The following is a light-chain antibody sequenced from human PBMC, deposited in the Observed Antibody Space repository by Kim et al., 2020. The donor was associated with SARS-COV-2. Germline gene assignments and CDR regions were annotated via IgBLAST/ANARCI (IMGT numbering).Light chain of an antibody. Sequence: STGDRVTITCRASQGISSYLAWYQQKQRKAPKLLIYAASTLQSGVPSRFSGSGSGTDFTLTISCLQSEDFATYYCQQYYSYPTWTFGQGTKVDIK. CDR1: QGISSY. CDR2: AAS. J-gene: IGKJ1*01. V-gene: IGKV1-8*01. CDR3: QQYYSYPTWT.